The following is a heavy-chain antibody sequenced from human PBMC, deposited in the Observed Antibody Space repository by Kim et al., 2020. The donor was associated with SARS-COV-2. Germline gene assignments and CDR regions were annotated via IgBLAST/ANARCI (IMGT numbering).Heavy chain of an antibody. V-gene: IGHV3-64*02. D-gene: IGHD2-21*02. CDR2: ITSDGGST. J-gene: IGHJ4*02. CDR1: GFSFSNYA. CDR3: ARVVTGVGYFDY. Sequence: GGSLRLSCAASGFSFSNYAMHWVRQAPGKGLEYVSSITSDGGSTYYADSVKGRFTISRDNSKNTLYLQMGSLRAEDTAVYYCARVVTGVGYFDYWGQGTLVTVSS.